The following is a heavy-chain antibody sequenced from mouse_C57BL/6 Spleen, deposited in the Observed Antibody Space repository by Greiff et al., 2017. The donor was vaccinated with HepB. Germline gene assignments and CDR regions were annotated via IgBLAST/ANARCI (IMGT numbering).Heavy chain of an antibody. J-gene: IGHJ2*01. CDR2: IWTGGGT. Sequence: QVQLQQSGPGLVAPSQSLSITCTVSGFSLTSYAISWVRQPPGKGLEWLGVIWTGGGTNYNSALKSRLSISKDNSKSQVFLKMNSLQTDDTARYYCARTPYYYGSSYGYFDYWGQGTTLTVSS. D-gene: IGHD1-1*01. V-gene: IGHV2-9-1*01. CDR1: GFSLTSYA. CDR3: ARTPYYYGSSYGYFDY.